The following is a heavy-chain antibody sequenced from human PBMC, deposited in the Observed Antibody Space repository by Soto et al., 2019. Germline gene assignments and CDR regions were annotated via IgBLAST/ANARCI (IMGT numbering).Heavy chain of an antibody. Sequence: QVQLVQSGAEVKKPGSSVKVSCKASGGTFSSYTISWVRQAPGQGLEWMGRIIPILGIANYAQKFQGRVTITADKSTGKAYMERSRLRPEDTAVYYCARGSPNYYGSGVVDYWGQGTLVTVSS. CDR2: IIPILGIA. J-gene: IGHJ4*02. D-gene: IGHD3-10*01. V-gene: IGHV1-69*02. CDR1: GGTFSSYT. CDR3: ARGSPNYYGSGVVDY.